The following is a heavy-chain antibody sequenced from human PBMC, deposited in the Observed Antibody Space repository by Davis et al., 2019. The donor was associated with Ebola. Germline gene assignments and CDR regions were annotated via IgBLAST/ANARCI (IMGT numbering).Heavy chain of an antibody. CDR3: AREEQLANYYYYGMDV. D-gene: IGHD6-13*01. V-gene: IGHV3-74*01. Sequence: GESLKISCAVSGFNFSHYAMSWVRQAPGKGLVWVSRINSDGSSTSYADSVKGRFTISRDNSKNTPYLQMNSLRAEDTAVYYCAREEQLANYYYYGMDVWGQGTTVTVSS. CDR1: GFNFSHYA. J-gene: IGHJ6*02. CDR2: INSDGSST.